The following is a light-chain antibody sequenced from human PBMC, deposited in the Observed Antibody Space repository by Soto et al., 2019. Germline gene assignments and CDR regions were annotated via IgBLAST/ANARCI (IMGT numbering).Light chain of an antibody. CDR3: SPYKGSTTLVV. Sequence: QSVLTQPASVSGSPGQSITISCTGTNSDVGGYNYVSWYQQHPGKAPKLMIYEVSHRPSGVPNRFSGSRSGNTASLTIAGLQADDEADDYCSPYKGSTTLVVFGGGTKLTVL. CDR2: EVS. J-gene: IGLJ3*02. CDR1: NSDVGGYNY. V-gene: IGLV2-14*01.